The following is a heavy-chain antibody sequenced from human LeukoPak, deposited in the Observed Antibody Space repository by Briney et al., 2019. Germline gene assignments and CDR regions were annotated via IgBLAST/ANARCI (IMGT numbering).Heavy chain of an antibody. CDR3: ARLYWNDSY. CDR2: INLDGSER. CDR1: GFTFNSYW. J-gene: IGHJ4*02. V-gene: IGHV3-7*05. Sequence: GGSLRLSCAAFGFTFNSYWMGWVRQAPGKGLEWMANINLDGSERYYVDSVKGRFTISRDNAKNSLYLQMNSLRAEDTAVYYCARLYWNDSYWVQGTLVTVSS. D-gene: IGHD1-1*01.